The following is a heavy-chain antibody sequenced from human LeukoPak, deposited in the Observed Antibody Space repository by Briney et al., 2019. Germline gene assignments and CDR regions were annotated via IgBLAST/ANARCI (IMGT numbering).Heavy chain of an antibody. Sequence: ASVKVSCKASGYTFTSYGISWVRQAPGQGLEWMGWINPNSGGTNYAQKFQGRVTMTRDTSISTAYMELSRLRSDDTAVYYCARARATTVTTSVGYWGQGTLVTVSS. CDR1: GYTFTSYG. CDR2: INPNSGGT. CDR3: ARARATTVTTSVGY. J-gene: IGHJ4*02. V-gene: IGHV1-2*02. D-gene: IGHD4-17*01.